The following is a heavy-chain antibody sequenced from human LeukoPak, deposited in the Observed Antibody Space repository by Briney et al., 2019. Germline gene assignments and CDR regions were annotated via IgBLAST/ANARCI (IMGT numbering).Heavy chain of an antibody. D-gene: IGHD4-17*01. Sequence: SETLSLTCTVSGGSISSSSYYWGWIRQPPGKGLEWIRSIYYSGSTYYNPSLKSRVTISVDTSKNQFSLKLSSVTAADTAVYYCARASYDYGDYFIDYWGQGTLVTVSS. CDR2: IYYSGST. CDR1: GGSISSSSYY. V-gene: IGHV4-39*01. J-gene: IGHJ4*02. CDR3: ARASYDYGDYFIDY.